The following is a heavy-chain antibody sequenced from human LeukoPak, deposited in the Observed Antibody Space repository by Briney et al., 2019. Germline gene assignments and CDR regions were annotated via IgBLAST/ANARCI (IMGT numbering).Heavy chain of an antibody. J-gene: IGHJ4*02. Sequence: GGSLRLSCAASGFTVSSNYMSWVRQAPGKGLEWVSVIYSGGSTYYADSVKGRFTISRDNSKNTLYLQMNSLRAEDTAVYYCARETPYSNTWTDFDFWGQGTLVTVSS. D-gene: IGHD6-13*01. CDR2: IYSGGST. V-gene: IGHV3-66*01. CDR3: ARETPYSNTWTDFDF. CDR1: GFTVSSNY.